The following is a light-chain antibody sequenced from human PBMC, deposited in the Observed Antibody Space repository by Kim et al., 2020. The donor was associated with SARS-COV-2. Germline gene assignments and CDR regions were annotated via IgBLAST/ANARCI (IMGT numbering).Light chain of an antibody. CDR2: GNT. J-gene: IGLJ1*01. CDR1: SSNIGTNFD. V-gene: IGLV1-40*01. CDR3: QSYDNSLTSFI. Sequence: QRVIISCTGTSSNIGTNFDVHWYQHLPGTAPKLLIHGNTNRPSGVPDRFSGSRSGTSASLTITGLQAEDEADYYCQSYDNSLTSFIFGPGTKVTVL.